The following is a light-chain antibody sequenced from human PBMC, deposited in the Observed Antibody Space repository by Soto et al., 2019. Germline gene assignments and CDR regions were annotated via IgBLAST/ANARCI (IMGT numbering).Light chain of an antibody. V-gene: IGKV3-20*01. J-gene: IGKJ4*01. CDR2: GAS. CDR3: QQCGFSPPLA. Sequence: EIVLTQSPDTLSLSPGERATLSCRASQSVSSSYLAWYQQKTGQAPRLLIYGASSRATGIPDRFSGSGSGTDFTLTISRLEPEDFAVYYCQQCGFSPPLAFGGGTRVEIK. CDR1: QSVSSSY.